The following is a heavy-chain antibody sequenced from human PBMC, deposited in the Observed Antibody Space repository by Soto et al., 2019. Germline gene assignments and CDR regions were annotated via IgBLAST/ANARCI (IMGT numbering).Heavy chain of an antibody. CDR2: IKSKTDGGRT. CDR1: GFTFSNAW. J-gene: IGHJ5*02. Sequence: GALRLSCAASGFTFSNAWMSWVRQAPGKWLEGGDRIKSKTDGGRTDYAAPMKGRFSMSRDDSKNTLDLQMNSLKTEDTAVYYCTTENLLFNWFDAWGQGTLVTVSS. V-gene: IGHV3-15*01. D-gene: IGHD2-21*02. CDR3: TTENLLFNWFDA.